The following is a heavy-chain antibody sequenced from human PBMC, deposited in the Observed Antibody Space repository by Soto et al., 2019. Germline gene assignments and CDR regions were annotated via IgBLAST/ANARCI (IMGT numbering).Heavy chain of an antibody. D-gene: IGHD3-22*01. V-gene: IGHV1-46*03. J-gene: IGHJ4*02. Sequence: ASVKVSCKASGYTFTSYYMYWVRQAPGQGLEWMGIINPSGGSTSYAQKFQGRVTMTRDTSTSTVYMELSSLRSEDTAVYYCARDYDSSGYPRYYFDYWGQGTLVTVSS. CDR3: ARDYDSSGYPRYYFDY. CDR1: GYTFTSYY. CDR2: INPSGGST.